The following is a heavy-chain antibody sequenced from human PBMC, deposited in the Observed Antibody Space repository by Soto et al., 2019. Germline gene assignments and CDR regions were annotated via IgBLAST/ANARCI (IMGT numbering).Heavy chain of an antibody. CDR2: ISSGGSTI. CDR3: ARGGSSWSVDY. V-gene: IGHV3-48*01. Sequence: EVQLVESGGGLVQPEGSLRLSCAASGFTFSTSAMNWVRQAPGKGLEWVSYISSGGSTIYYADSVKGRFTISRDNAKNPLYLQMNSLRVEDTAVYYCARGGSSWSVDYWGQGTLVTVSS. CDR1: GFTFSTSA. D-gene: IGHD6-13*01. J-gene: IGHJ4*02.